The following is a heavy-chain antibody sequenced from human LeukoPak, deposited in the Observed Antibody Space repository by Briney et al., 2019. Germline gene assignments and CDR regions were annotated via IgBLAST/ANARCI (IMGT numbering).Heavy chain of an antibody. CDR2: TYTDTSA. Sequence: GGSLRLSCAASGFIVSNNHMSWVRQAPGKGLEWASLTYTDTSAYYADSVKGRFTISRDNSKNILSLQMNSLRVEDTAVYYCARESWGPVGPWGQGTLVTVSS. D-gene: IGHD7-27*01. J-gene: IGHJ5*02. CDR3: ARESWGPVGP. CDR1: GFIVSNNH. V-gene: IGHV3-66*02.